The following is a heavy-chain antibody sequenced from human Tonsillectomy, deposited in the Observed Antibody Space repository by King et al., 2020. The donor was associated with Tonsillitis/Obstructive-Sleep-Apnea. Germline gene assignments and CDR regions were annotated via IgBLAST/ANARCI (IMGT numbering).Heavy chain of an antibody. CDR1: VGSISSYY. V-gene: IGHV4-59*01. D-gene: IGHD4-11*01. Sequence: QLQESGPGLVKPSETLSLTCTVSVGSISSYYWSGIRQPPGKGLERIGYIYYSGSTNYNPSLKSRVTISVDTSKNQFSLKLSSVTAADTAVYYCARSLQYWFDPWGQGTLVTVSS. CDR3: ARSLQYWFDP. J-gene: IGHJ5*02. CDR2: IYYSGST.